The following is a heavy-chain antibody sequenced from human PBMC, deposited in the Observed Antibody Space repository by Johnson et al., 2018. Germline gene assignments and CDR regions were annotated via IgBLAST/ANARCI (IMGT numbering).Heavy chain of an antibody. CDR2: RWYDGSKK. Sequence: VQLVQSGGGVVQPGWSLSLSCAASGFPLRSYGMHWVRQAPGKGLEWVAVRWYDGSKKYYADSVKGRSTISRDNSKNTLYLQMNSLGAEDTVVYYCSRDCVVVAATDAFDIWG. CDR1: GFPLRSYG. CDR3: SRDCVVVAATDAFDI. D-gene: IGHD2-15*01. V-gene: IGHV3-33*01. J-gene: IGHJ3*02.